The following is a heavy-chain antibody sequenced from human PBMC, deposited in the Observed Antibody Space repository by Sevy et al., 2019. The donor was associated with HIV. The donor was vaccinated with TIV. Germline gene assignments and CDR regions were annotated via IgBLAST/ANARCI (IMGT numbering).Heavy chain of an antibody. Sequence: GGSLRLSCSASGFTFSSYAMHWVRQAPGKGLEYVSAISSNGGSTYYADSVKGRFTISRDNSKNTLYLQMSSLRAEDTAVYYCVKGSQFLEWLLRDYYYYGMDVWGQGTTVTVSS. CDR2: ISSNGGST. CDR3: VKGSQFLEWLLRDYYYYGMDV. D-gene: IGHD3-3*01. V-gene: IGHV3-64D*06. CDR1: GFTFSSYA. J-gene: IGHJ6*02.